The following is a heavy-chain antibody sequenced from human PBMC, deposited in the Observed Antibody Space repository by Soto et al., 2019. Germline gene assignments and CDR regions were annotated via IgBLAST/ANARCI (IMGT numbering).Heavy chain of an antibody. CDR3: ARDNGYDAATLDY. V-gene: IGHV3-21*02. J-gene: IGHJ4*02. Sequence: EVQLVESGGGLVKPGGSLRLSCAASGFTFSTCSMNWVRQAPGKGLEWVSSISSSSSNIYYADSEKGRFTISRDNAKNSLYLQMNSLRADDTAVYYCARDNGYDAATLDYWGQGTLVTVSS. CDR1: GFTFSTCS. D-gene: IGHD5-12*01. CDR2: ISSSSSNI.